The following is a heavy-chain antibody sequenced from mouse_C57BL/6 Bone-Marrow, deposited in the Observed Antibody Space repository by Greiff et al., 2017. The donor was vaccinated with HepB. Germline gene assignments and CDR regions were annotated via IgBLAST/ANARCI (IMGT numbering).Heavy chain of an antibody. J-gene: IGHJ2*01. CDR2: ISGGGGNT. CDR1: GFTFSSYT. V-gene: IGHV5-9*01. CDR3: ARLGYDYEGY. Sequence: EVQGVESGGGLVKPGGSLKLSCAASGFTFSSYTMSWVRQTPEKRLEWVATISGGGGNTYYPDSVKGRFTISRDNAKNTLYLQMSSLRSEDTALYYCARLGYDYEGYWGQGTTLTVSS. D-gene: IGHD2-4*01.